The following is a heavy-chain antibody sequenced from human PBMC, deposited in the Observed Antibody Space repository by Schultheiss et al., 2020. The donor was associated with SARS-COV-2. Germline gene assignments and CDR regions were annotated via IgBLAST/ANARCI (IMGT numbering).Heavy chain of an antibody. CDR1: GYSISSGYY. D-gene: IGHD3-16*01. Sequence: SETLSLTCAVSGYSISSGYYWGWIRQPPGKGLEWIGYIYYSGSTNYNPSLKSRVTISVDTSKNQFSLKLSSVTAADTAVFYCARAWGRGYYFDYWGQGTLVTVSS. CDR3: ARAWGRGYYFDY. CDR2: IYYSGST. V-gene: IGHV4-61*01. J-gene: IGHJ4*02.